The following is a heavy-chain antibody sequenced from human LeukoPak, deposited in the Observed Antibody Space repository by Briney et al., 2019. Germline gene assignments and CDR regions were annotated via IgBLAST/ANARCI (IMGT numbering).Heavy chain of an antibody. D-gene: IGHD5-24*01. Sequence: GGSLRLSCAASGFTFSGYGMHWVRQAPGKGLEGAAFIRYDGTNRFYADSVKGRFTISRDNSNNTLYLQMNSLRAEDTAVYYCAKGRDGYIHYWGQGTLVTVSS. V-gene: IGHV3-30*02. J-gene: IGHJ4*02. CDR2: IRYDGTNR. CDR3: AKGRDGYIHY. CDR1: GFTFSGYG.